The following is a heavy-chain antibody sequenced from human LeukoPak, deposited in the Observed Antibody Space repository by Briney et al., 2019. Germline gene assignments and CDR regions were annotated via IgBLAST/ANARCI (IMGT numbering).Heavy chain of an antibody. CDR2: IDHSGST. V-gene: IGHV4-4*02. D-gene: IGHD6-13*01. CDR3: ARRSIAAARGYFDY. J-gene: IGHJ4*02. Sequence: PSETLSLTCAVSGGSISSSNWWSWVRQPPGKGLEWIGEIDHSGSTNYNPSLKSRVTISVDKSKNQFSLKLSSVTAADTAVYYCARRSIAAARGYFDYWGQGTLVTVSS. CDR1: GGSISSSNW.